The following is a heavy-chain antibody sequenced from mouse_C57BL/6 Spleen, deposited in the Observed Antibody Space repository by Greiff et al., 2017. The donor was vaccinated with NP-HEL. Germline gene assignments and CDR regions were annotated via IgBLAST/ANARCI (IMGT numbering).Heavy chain of an antibody. CDR1: GFTFSSYA. CDR2: ISDGGSYT. Sequence: EVQVVESGGGLVKPGGSLKLSCAASGFTFSSYAMSWVRQTPEKRLEWVATISDGGSYTYYPDNVKGRFTISRENAKNNLYLQMSHLKSEDTAMYYCARGVWYFDVWGTGTTVTVSS. V-gene: IGHV5-4*01. J-gene: IGHJ1*03. CDR3: ARGVWYFDV.